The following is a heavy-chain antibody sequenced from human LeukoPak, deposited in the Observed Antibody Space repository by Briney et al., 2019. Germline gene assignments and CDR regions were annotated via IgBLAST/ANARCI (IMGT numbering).Heavy chain of an antibody. V-gene: IGHV1-45*02. CDR2: ITPFNGNT. CDR1: GGTFSSYA. Sequence: SVKVSCKASGGTFSSYAISWVRQAPGQALEWMGWITPFNGNTNYAQKFQDRVTITRDRSMSTAYMELSSLRSEDTAMYYCANGPDSNYFDPWGQGPLVTVSS. CDR3: ANGPDSNYFDP. J-gene: IGHJ5*02. D-gene: IGHD3-3*01.